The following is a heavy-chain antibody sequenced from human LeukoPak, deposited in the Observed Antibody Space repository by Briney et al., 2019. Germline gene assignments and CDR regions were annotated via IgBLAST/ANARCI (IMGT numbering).Heavy chain of an antibody. CDR1: GGSISSYY. D-gene: IGHD1-1*01. Sequence: SETLSLTCTVSGGSISSYYWSWIRQPPGKGLEWIGYIYYSGSTNYNPSLKSRVTISVDTSKNQFSLKLSSGTAADTAVYYCARLQRLTLEFDYWGQGTLVTVSS. CDR2: IYYSGST. CDR3: ARLQRLTLEFDY. J-gene: IGHJ4*02. V-gene: IGHV4-59*08.